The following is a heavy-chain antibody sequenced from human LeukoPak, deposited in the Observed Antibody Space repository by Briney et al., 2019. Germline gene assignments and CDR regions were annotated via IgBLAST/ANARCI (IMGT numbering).Heavy chain of an antibody. CDR2: VNHSGST. D-gene: IGHD1-7*01. Sequence: SETLSLTCAVYGGSFSGYYWSWIRQPPGKGLEWIGEVNHSGSTNYNPSLKSRVTISVDTSKNQFSLKLSSVTAADTAVYYCARARNYVYYYYGMDVWGQGTTVTVSS. J-gene: IGHJ6*02. CDR1: GGSFSGYY. V-gene: IGHV4-34*01. CDR3: ARARNYVYYYYGMDV.